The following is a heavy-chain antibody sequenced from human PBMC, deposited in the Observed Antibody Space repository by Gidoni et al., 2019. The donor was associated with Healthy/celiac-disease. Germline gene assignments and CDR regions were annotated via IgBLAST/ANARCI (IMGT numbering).Heavy chain of an antibody. V-gene: IGHV3-48*03. CDR1: GFPFSSYE. CDR3: ARVIAAAGEEDAFDI. Sequence: EVQLVESGGGLVQPGGSLRLSCAASGFPFSSYEMNWVRQAPGKGLEWVSYISSSGSTIYYADSVKGRFTISRDNAKNSLYLQMNSLRAEDTAVYYCARVIAAAGEEDAFDIWGQGTMVTVSS. J-gene: IGHJ3*02. D-gene: IGHD6-13*01. CDR2: ISSSGSTI.